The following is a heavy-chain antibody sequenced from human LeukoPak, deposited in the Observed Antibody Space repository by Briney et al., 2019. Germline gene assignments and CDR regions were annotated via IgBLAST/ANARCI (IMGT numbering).Heavy chain of an antibody. CDR2: INHSGST. CDR1: GGSFSGYY. Sequence: SETLSLTCAVYGGSFSGYYWSWIRQPPGKGLESIGEINHSGSTNYNPSLKSRVTISVDTSKNQFSLKLSSVTAADTAVYYCARLRRGYSYGSSTYYYYMDVWGKGTTVTVSS. D-gene: IGHD5-18*01. J-gene: IGHJ6*03. V-gene: IGHV4-34*01. CDR3: ARLRRGYSYGSSTYYYYMDV.